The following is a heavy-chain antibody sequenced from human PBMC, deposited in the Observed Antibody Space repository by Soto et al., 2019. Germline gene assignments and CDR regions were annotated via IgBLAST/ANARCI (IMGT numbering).Heavy chain of an antibody. J-gene: IGHJ4*02. Sequence: PGGSLRLSCAASGFTFSDYPMHWVRQAPGKGLEWVAVISYDGRVKYYVDSVKGRFTISRDDSKNTLYLQMNSLRVDDTAVYYCARDYYKDYDSSGYYRSPAYWGQGTLVTVSS. D-gene: IGHD3-22*01. V-gene: IGHV3-30*04. CDR1: GFTFSDYP. CDR3: ARDYYKDYDSSGYYRSPAY. CDR2: ISYDGRVK.